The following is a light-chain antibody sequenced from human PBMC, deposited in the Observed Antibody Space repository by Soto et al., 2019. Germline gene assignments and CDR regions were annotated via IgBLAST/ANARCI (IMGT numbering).Light chain of an antibody. J-gene: IGLJ1*01. CDR1: SSDVGGYNY. CDR3: SSYTTSNTRQIV. Sequence: QSVLTQPASVSGSPGQSITISCTGTSSDVGGYNYVSWYRQHPGKAPKFIIYDVSNRPSGVSNCFSGSKSGNTASLTISGLQAEDEADYYCSSYTTSNTRQIVFGTGTKVTVL. CDR2: DVS. V-gene: IGLV2-14*01.